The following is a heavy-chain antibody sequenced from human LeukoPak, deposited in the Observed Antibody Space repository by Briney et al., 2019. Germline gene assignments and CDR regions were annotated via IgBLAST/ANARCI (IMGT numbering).Heavy chain of an antibody. V-gene: IGHV4-59*01. CDR2: VYYTGTT. CDR3: ARQSDPYYHYGLDF. CDR1: GGSIENYY. Sequence: SETLSLTCALSGGSIENYYWSWIRQPLGKGLEWIGYVYYTGTTSYNPSLKSRVTISVETSKNQFSLTLNSVTAADTAVYHCARQSDPYYHYGLDFWGQGTTVIVSS. J-gene: IGHJ6*02.